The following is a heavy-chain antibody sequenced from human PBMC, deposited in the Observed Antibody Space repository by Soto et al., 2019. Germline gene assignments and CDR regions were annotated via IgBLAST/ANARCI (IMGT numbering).Heavy chain of an antibody. V-gene: IGHV3-21*01. Sequence: GGSLRLSCAASGFTFSSYSMNWVRQAPGKELEWVSSISSSSSYIYYADSVKGRFNISRDNAKNSLYLQMNSLRAEDTAVYYCASSGVDLRCFDYWGQGTLVTVSS. J-gene: IGHJ4*02. D-gene: IGHD3-3*01. CDR1: GFTFSSYS. CDR2: ISSSSSYI. CDR3: ASSGVDLRCFDY.